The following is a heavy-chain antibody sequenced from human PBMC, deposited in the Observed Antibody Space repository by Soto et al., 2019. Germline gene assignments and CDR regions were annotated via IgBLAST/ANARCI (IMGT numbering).Heavy chain of an antibody. CDR3: ARDVTAADSSNWFDP. J-gene: IGHJ5*02. CDR1: GHTXSSYY. V-gene: IGHV1-46*01. Sequence: GXSXKVSFKASGHTXSSYYRHLVRQAPGQGLEWMGIINPSGGSTSYAQKFQGRVTITRDTSTITVYMELSSLRSEDTAVYYCARDVTAADSSNWFDPWGQGTLVTV. D-gene: IGHD6-13*01. CDR2: INPSGGST.